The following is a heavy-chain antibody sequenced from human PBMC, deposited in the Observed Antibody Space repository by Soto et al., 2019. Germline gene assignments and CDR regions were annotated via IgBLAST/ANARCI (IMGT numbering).Heavy chain of an antibody. Sequence: QEQLVESGGALVKPGGSLRLSCAASGFTFSDYYMSWIRQAPGKGLEWVSYINSVSSFTNYADSVQGRFTISRDNAKNSLFIQMNSLRAEDTAVYYCARESHTMITTNYYGLGVWGQGTTVTVSS. CDR3: ARESHTMITTNYYGLGV. CDR2: INSVSSFT. V-gene: IGHV3-11*06. CDR1: GFTFSDYY. J-gene: IGHJ6*02. D-gene: IGHD3-22*01.